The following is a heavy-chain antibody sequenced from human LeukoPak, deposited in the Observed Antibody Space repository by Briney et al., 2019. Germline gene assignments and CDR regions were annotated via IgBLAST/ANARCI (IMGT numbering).Heavy chain of an antibody. CDR2: IHHDGST. J-gene: IGHJ4*02. CDR1: GYSINGDFH. V-gene: IGHV4-38-2*01. CDR3: ARDRFDFGQYEFDY. D-gene: IGHD3-9*01. Sequence: PSETLSLTCAVSGYSINGDFHWGWVGQSPGKGLEWIATIHHDGSTYYNPSLKSRVSISMDTSKNQFSLRVTSVTAADTATYYCARDRFDFGQYEFDYWGQGALVTVSS.